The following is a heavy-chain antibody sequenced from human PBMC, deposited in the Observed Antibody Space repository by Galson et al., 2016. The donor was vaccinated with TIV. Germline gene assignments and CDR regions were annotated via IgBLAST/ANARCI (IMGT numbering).Heavy chain of an antibody. CDR1: GFTFSSQT. J-gene: IGHJ4*02. D-gene: IGHD3-22*01. CDR3: AKVYSSSYYPNSTDY. V-gene: IGHV3-23*01. Sequence: SLRLSCAASGFTFSSQTMSWVRQAPGKGLEWVSAISISGASAYYADSVKGRFTISRDNSKKTLYLQMNSLRAEDTAVYYCAKVYSSSYYPNSTDYWGQGTLVTVSS. CDR2: ISISGASA.